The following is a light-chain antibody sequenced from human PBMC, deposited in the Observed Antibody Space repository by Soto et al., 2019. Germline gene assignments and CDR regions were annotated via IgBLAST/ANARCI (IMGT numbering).Light chain of an antibody. CDR2: GAT. CDR3: QQYGSSPRT. J-gene: IGKJ1*01. V-gene: IGKV3-20*01. CDR1: QSVSSNL. Sequence: EIVLTQSLGTLSLSPGERATLSCRASQSVSSNLLAWYQQKPGQAPRLLIYGATNRATGIPDRFSGSGSGTDFTLTISRLEPEDSALYYCQQYGSSPRTFGQGTKVEIK.